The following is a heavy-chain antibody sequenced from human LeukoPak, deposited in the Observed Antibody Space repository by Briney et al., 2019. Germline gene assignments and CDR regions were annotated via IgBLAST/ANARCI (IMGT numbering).Heavy chain of an antibody. CDR3: ARAGGWAGEDYSTDAFHI. CDR1: GYTFTNFG. D-gene: IGHD4-11*01. CDR2: ISPYKGTT. J-gene: IGHJ3*02. V-gene: IGHV1-18*01. Sequence: GASVTVSCKASGYTFTNFGISWVRQAPGQGPEWMGWISPYKGTTYYAQNFQGRVTMTTDTSTSTAYMELRSLRSGDTAVYYCARAGGWAGEDYSTDAFHIWGQGTMVTVSP.